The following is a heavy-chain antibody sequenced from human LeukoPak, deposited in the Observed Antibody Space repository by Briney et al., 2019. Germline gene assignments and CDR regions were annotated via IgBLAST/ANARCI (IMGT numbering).Heavy chain of an antibody. V-gene: IGHV1-18*01. D-gene: IGHD1-20*01. CDR1: GYTFSRFG. CDR2: ISAYDGSK. Sequence: GASVQVPCKASGYTFSRFGINWVRQAPGQGLEGMGWISAYDGSKKYTQKFQGRVTIATDTYTTTPYMELRSLRSDDTAVYYCDKDKDNWAPHFFGYWGQGTLVNVSS. J-gene: IGHJ4*02. CDR3: DKDKDNWAPHFFGY.